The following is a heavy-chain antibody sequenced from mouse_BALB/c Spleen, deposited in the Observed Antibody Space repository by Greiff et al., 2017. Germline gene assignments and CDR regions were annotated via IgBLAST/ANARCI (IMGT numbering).Heavy chain of an antibody. D-gene: IGHD3-1*01. J-gene: IGHJ4*01. V-gene: IGHV1-80*01. Sequence: VKLVESGAELVRPGSSVKISCKASGYAFSSYWMNWVKQRPGQGLEWIGQIYPGDGDTNYNGKFKGKATLTADKSSSTAYMQLSSLTSEDSAVYFCARRGYGMDYWGQGTSVTVSS. CDR3: ARRGYGMDY. CDR2: IYPGDGDT. CDR1: GYAFSSYW.